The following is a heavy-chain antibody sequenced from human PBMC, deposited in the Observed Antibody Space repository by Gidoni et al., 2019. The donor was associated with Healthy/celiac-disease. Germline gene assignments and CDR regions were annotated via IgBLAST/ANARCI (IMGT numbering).Heavy chain of an antibody. CDR3: ARAGGSGSYYYYYGMDV. CDR1: GYTFTGYY. CDR2: INPNSGGT. J-gene: IGHJ6*02. Sequence: QVQLVQSGAEVKKPGASVKVSCKASGYTFTGYYMHWVRQAPGQGLEWMGWINPNSGGTNYAQKFQGWVTMTRDTSISTAYMELSRLRSDDTAVYYCARAGGSGSYYYYYGMDVWGQGTTVTVSS. D-gene: IGHD3-10*01. V-gene: IGHV1-2*04.